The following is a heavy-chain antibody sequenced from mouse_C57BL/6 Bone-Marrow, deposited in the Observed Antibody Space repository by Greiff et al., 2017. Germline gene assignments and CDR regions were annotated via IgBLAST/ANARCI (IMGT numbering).Heavy chain of an antibody. D-gene: IGHD2-12*01. Sequence: EVKLVESGGGLVKPGGSLKLSCAASGFTFSDYGMHWVRQAPEKGLEWVAYISSGSSTIYSAVTVTGRFTISRDNAKNTLFLQMTSLRSEDTAMYYCARGDYNYEGAWFADWGQGTLVTVSA. CDR2: ISSGSSTI. CDR3: ARGDYNYEGAWFAD. CDR1: GFTFSDYG. J-gene: IGHJ3*01. V-gene: IGHV5-17*01.